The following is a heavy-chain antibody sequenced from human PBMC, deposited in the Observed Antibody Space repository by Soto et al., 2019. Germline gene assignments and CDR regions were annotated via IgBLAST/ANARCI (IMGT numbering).Heavy chain of an antibody. V-gene: IGHV1-24*01. Sequence: ASVKVSCKVSGYTLTELSMHWVRQAPGKGLEWMGGFDPEDGETIYAQKFQGRVTMTEDTSTDTAYMELSSLRSEDTAVYYCATDNYDSSGYYFDYWGPGTLVTVSP. CDR2: FDPEDGET. CDR1: GYTLTELS. D-gene: IGHD3-22*01. CDR3: ATDNYDSSGYYFDY. J-gene: IGHJ4*02.